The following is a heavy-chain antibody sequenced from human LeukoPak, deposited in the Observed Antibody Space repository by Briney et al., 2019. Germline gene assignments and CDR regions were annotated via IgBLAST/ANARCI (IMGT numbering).Heavy chain of an antibody. D-gene: IGHD5-18*01. Sequence: ASVKVSCKASGYTFTGYYMHWVRQAPGQGLEWMGWINPNSGGTNYAQKFQGRVTITADKSTSTAYMELSSLRSEDTAVYYCARYHSDRGYSYGYYYWGQGTLVTVSS. CDR3: ARYHSDRGYSYGYYY. J-gene: IGHJ4*02. V-gene: IGHV1-2*02. CDR1: GYTFTGYY. CDR2: INPNSGGT.